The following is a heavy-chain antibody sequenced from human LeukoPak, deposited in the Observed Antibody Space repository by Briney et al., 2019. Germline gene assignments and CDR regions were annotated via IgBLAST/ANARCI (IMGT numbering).Heavy chain of an antibody. J-gene: IGHJ4*02. V-gene: IGHV4-39*01. Sequence: SETLSLTCTVSGGSISSSSYYWGWIRQPPGKGLEWIGSIYYSGSTYYNPSLKSRVTISVDTPKNQFSLKLSSVTAADTAVYYCARHPYSSGYYYLLDYWGQGTLVTVSS. CDR3: ARHPYSSGYYYLLDY. CDR2: IYYSGST. CDR1: GGSISSSSYY. D-gene: IGHD3-22*01.